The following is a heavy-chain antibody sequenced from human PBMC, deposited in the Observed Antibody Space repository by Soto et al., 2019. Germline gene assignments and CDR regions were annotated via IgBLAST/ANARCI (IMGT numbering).Heavy chain of an antibody. CDR3: ARALGRCGGGSCYRKGYYYYGMDV. Sequence: GASVKVSCKASGYTFTSYGISWVRQAPGQGLEWMGWISAYNGNTNYAQKHQCRVTMTTDTSTSTEYMELRRLRTDDTAVYYCARALGRCGGGSCYRKGYYYYGMDVWG. CDR1: GYTFTSYG. CDR2: ISAYNGNT. V-gene: IGHV1-18*01. J-gene: IGHJ6*02. D-gene: IGHD2-15*01.